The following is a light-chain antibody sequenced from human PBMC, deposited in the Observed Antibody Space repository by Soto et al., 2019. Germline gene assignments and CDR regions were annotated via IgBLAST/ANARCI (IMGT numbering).Light chain of an antibody. Sequence: RVVTQSRGTVASSPGGRATRSCRASQSVSTNNLAWYQQRPGQAPRLLIYGASRRATGIPDRFSGSGSGTASTLPISRLEPEDLAPYYCQPYATSVWTFGQGTKVDIK. CDR2: GAS. V-gene: IGKV3-20*01. J-gene: IGKJ1*01. CDR1: QSVSTNN. CDR3: QPYATSVWT.